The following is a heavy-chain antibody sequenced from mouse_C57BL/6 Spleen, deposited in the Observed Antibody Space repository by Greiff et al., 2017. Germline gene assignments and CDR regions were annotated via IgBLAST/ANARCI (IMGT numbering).Heavy chain of an antibody. D-gene: IGHD3-2*02. Sequence: QVQLQQPGAELVTPGASVKLSCKSSGYTFTSYWMHWVKQRPGRGLGWIGRIDPNSGGTKYNEKFKSTATLTVDNPSSTAYMQRSSLTSEDSAVYYGARAAAQATSYAMDDWGQGTSVTVAS. CDR1: GYTFTSYW. CDR2: IDPNSGGT. CDR3: ARAAAQATSYAMDD. V-gene: IGHV1-72*01. J-gene: IGHJ4*01.